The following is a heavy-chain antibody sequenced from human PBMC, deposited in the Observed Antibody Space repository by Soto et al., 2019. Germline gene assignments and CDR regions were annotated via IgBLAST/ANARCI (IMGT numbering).Heavy chain of an antibody. V-gene: IGHV1-69*01. Sequence: QVQLVQSGAEVKKPGSSVKVSCKASGGTFSSYAISWVRQAPGQGLEWMGGIIPNFGTANYAQKFEGRVTITADESTSTAYMELSSLRSEDTAVYYCASLVYCSGGSCRNWFDPWGQGTLVTVSS. CDR1: GGTFSSYA. CDR3: ASLVYCSGGSCRNWFDP. J-gene: IGHJ5*02. D-gene: IGHD2-15*01. CDR2: IIPNFGTA.